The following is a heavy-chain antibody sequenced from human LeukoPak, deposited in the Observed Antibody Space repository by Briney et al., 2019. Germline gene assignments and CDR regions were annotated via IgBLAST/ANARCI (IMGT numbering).Heavy chain of an antibody. J-gene: IGHJ4*02. CDR2: IYNGDNT. D-gene: IGHD6-19*01. V-gene: IGHV3-66*01. CDR1: RFPVSNNH. Sequence: GGSLRLSCVASRFPVSNNHMNWVRQAPGKGLAWVSVIYNGDNTYYADSVQGRFTISKDNSKNTLYLQMNCLRPEDTAVYFCARASRWLAFDNWGQGTLVTVSS. CDR3: ARASRWLAFDN.